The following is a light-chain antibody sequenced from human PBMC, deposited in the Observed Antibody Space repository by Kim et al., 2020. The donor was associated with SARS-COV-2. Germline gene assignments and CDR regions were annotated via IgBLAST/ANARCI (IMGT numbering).Light chain of an antibody. CDR2: YDS. CDR1: NIGSKS. CDR3: QVWDSSSDVVV. J-gene: IGLJ2*01. Sequence: SYELTQPPSVSVAPGKTARITCGGNNIGSKSVYWYQQKPGQAPVLVIYYDSDRPSGIPERFSGSNSGNTATLTISRAEAGDEADYYCQVWDSSSDVVV. V-gene: IGLV3-21*04.